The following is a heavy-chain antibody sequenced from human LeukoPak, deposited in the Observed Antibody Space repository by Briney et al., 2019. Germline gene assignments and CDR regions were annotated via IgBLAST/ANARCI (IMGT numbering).Heavy chain of an antibody. V-gene: IGHV3-9*01. CDR2: ISWNSGSI. Sequence: GGSLRLSCAASGFTFDDYAMHWVRHTPGKGLEWVSDISWNSGSIGYADSVKGRFTISRDNAKNSLYLQMNSLRAEDTALYYCAKGYYDSSGYPFDYWGQGTLVTVSS. CDR1: GFTFDDYA. CDR3: AKGYYDSSGYPFDY. D-gene: IGHD3-22*01. J-gene: IGHJ4*02.